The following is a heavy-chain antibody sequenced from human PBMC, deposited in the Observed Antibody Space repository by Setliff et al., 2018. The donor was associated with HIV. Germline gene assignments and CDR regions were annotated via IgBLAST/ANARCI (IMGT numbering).Heavy chain of an antibody. V-gene: IGHV3-7*01. CDR1: GFTFTSYW. Sequence: LRLSCAASGFTFTSYWMYWVRQAPGKGLEWVANIKEDGSEQYYVDSVKGRFTISRDNAKKSLFLQMNSLRAEDTAVYYCARSIGSGWSSLEYWGQGTLVTVSS. D-gene: IGHD6-19*01. J-gene: IGHJ4*02. CDR2: IKEDGSEQ. CDR3: ARSIGSGWSSLEY.